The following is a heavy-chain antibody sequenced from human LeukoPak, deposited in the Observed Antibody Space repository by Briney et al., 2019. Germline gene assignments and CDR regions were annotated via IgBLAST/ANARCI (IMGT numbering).Heavy chain of an antibody. V-gene: IGHV3-33*01. CDR3: ARDRGPYVLLWFGELNWFDP. D-gene: IGHD3-10*01. CDR2: IWYDGSNK. J-gene: IGHJ5*02. CDR1: GFTFSSYG. Sequence: PGGYLRLSCAASGFTFSSYGMHWVRQAPGKGLEWVAVIWYDGSNKYYADSVKGRFTISRDNSKNTLYLQMNSLRAEDTAVYYCARDRGPYVLLWFGELNWFDPWGQGTLVTVSS.